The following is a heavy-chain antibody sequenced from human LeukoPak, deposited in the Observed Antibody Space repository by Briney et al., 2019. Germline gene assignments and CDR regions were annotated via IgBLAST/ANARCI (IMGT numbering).Heavy chain of an antibody. J-gene: IGHJ5*02. D-gene: IGHD6-13*01. Sequence: PSETLSLTCAVYGGSFSGYYWSWIRQPPGKGLEWIGEINHSGSTNYNPSLKSRVTISVDTSKNQFSLKLSSVTAADTAVYYCARHFSSWYLSPFDPWGQGTLVTVSS. CDR3: ARHFSSWYLSPFDP. V-gene: IGHV4-34*01. CDR1: GGSFSGYY. CDR2: INHSGST.